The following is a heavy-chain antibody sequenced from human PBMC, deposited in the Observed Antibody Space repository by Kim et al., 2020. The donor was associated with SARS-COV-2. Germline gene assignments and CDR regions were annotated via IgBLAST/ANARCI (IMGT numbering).Heavy chain of an antibody. CDR2: IYYSGST. CDR3: ARDRRGYSSGYFDP. D-gene: IGHD6-19*01. CDR1: GGSISSYY. V-gene: IGHV4-59*01. J-gene: IGHJ5*02. Sequence: SETLSLTCTVSGGSISSYYWSWIRQPPGKGLEWIGYIYYSGSTNYNPSLKSRVTISVDTSKNQFSLKLSSVTAADTAVYYCARDRRGYSSGYFDPWGQGTLVTVSS.